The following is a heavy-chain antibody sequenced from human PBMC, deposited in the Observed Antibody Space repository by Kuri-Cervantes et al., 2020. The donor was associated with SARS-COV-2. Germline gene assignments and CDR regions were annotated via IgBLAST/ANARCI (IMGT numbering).Heavy chain of an antibody. Sequence: SETLSLTCTVSGGSISSSVYYWGWIRQPPGKGLEWIGSIYYSGPTYYNPSLKSRVTISVDTSKNQFSLNLSSVTAADTAAYYCARPIVAAGFDYWGQGTLVTVSS. D-gene: IGHD6-13*01. V-gene: IGHV4-39*01. CDR1: GGSISSSVYY. CDR3: ARPIVAAGFDY. CDR2: IYYSGPT. J-gene: IGHJ4*02.